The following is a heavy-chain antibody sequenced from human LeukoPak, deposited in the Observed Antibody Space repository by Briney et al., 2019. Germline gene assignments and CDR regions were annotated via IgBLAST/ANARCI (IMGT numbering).Heavy chain of an antibody. V-gene: IGHV1-46*01. CDR1: GYTFTSYY. CDR3: ARDDSRPDPAHFDY. D-gene: IGHD4-11*01. J-gene: IGHJ4*02. Sequence: ASVKVSCKASGYTFTSYYMHWVRQAPGQGLEWMGIINPSGGSTNYAQKFQSRVTMNSDTSTSTVYMELSSLRSEDTAVYYCARDDSRPDPAHFDYWGQGTLVTVSS. CDR2: INPSGGST.